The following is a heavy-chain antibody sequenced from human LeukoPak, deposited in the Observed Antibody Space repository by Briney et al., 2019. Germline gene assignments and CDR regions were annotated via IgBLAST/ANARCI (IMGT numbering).Heavy chain of an antibody. D-gene: IGHD6-19*01. CDR3: ARDRGSSGWYSHFDY. CDR1: ADRVSSNSAA. J-gene: IGHJ4*02. Sequence: SQTLSLTFAISADRVSSNSAAWSWISQSPWRGLEWLGSIYGRSKWYNDYAVSVKSRITINPDTSKNQFSLQLNSVTPEDTAVYYCARDRGSSGWYSHFDYWGQGTLVTVSS. CDR2: IYGRSKWYN. V-gene: IGHV6-1*01.